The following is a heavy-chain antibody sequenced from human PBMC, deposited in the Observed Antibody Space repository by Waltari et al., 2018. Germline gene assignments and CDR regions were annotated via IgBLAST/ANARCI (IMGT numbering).Heavy chain of an antibody. Sequence: EVQLVQSGAEVKKPGESLKISCKVSGLTFTKNWIAWVRQMTGKGLGWVGIIYPGDSDIRYRPSLQGQFTISVDESINTAFLQWTSLKASDTAIYFCARQTAAVDPFDYWGQGTLVTVSS. J-gene: IGHJ4*02. CDR3: ARQTAAVDPFDY. CDR2: IYPGDSDI. V-gene: IGHV5-51*01. CDR1: GLTFTKNW. D-gene: IGHD2-15*01.